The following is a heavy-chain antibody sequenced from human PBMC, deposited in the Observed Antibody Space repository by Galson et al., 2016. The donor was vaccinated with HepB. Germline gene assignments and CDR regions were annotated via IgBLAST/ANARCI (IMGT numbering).Heavy chain of an antibody. CDR2: ISAGSGNT. CDR3: ARDLIGNLDV. D-gene: IGHD3-16*02. J-gene: IGHJ6*02. V-gene: IGHV1-3*01. CDR1: GYTFTTYD. Sequence: SVKVSCKASGYTFTTYDMHWVRQSPGQRLEWMGWISAGSGNTRYSQNFQDRVTITRDTSERTHYMELKSLTSEDTAVYYCARDLIGNLDVWGQGTTVTVSS.